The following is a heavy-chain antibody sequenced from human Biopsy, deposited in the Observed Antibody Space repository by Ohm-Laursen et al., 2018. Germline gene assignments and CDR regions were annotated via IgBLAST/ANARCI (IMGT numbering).Heavy chain of an antibody. CDR1: GYTFTAFS. CDR3: ARGRRHCSGTCSRWYFDL. CDR2: INPKSGGT. V-gene: IGHV1-2*02. J-gene: IGHJ2*01. Sequence: SVKVSCKPSGYTFTAFSAHWLRQAPGQGLEWMGWINPKSGGTDYPQNFQGRVSMTRDTSISTAYMDLSRLRSDDTAVYYCARGRRHCSGTCSRWYFDLWGRGTLVTVSS. D-gene: IGHD2-2*01.